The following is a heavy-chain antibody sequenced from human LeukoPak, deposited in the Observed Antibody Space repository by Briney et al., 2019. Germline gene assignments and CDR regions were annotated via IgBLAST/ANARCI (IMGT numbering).Heavy chain of an antibody. V-gene: IGHV3-74*01. CDR1: GFTFSSYW. Sequence: GGSLRLSCAASGFTFSSYWMHWVRQVPGKGLVWVSRINTDGSSTSYADSVKGRFTISRDNAENTLYLQMNSLRAEDTTVYHCVSHVYGGSPFDIWGQGTMVTVSS. CDR2: INTDGSST. J-gene: IGHJ3*02. D-gene: IGHD4-23*01. CDR3: VSHVYGGSPFDI.